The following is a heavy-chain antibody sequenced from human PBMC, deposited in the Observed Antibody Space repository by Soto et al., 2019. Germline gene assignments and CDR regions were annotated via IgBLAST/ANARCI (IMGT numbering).Heavy chain of an antibody. CDR1: GPTFIAYY. D-gene: IGHD5-12*01. Sequence: QLVQSGAEVKKPGASVKVSCKTSGPTFIAYYIHWVRQAPGQGLEWRGWIDPKSGGTTYEQKFLGRVTTTRDTSINTAYMELNTLTSDDTALYYCARISVDVPEWGQGTLITVSS. CDR3: ARISVDVPE. CDR2: IDPKSGGT. V-gene: IGHV1-2*02. J-gene: IGHJ4*02.